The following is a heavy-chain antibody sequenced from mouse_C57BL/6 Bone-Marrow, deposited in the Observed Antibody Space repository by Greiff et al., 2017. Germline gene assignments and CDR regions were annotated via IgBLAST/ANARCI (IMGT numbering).Heavy chain of an antibody. Sequence: QVQLQQPGAELVKPGASVKLSCKASGYTFTSYWMQWVKQRPGQGLEWIGEIDPSDSYTNYNQKFKGKATLTVDTYSSTAYMQLSSLTSEDSAVYYGANTSQAIFAYWGQGTLVTVSA. CDR1: GYTFTSYW. V-gene: IGHV1-50*01. D-gene: IGHD3-2*02. CDR3: ANTSQAIFAY. CDR2: IDPSDSYT. J-gene: IGHJ3*01.